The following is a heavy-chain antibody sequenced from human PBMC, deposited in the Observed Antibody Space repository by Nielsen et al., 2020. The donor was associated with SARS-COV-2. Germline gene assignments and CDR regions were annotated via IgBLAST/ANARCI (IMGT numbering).Heavy chain of an antibody. Sequence: GASLPLSCAASGFTFSSYAMHWVRQAPGKGLEWVVVIWYDGGNEYYADSVKGRFTISRDNSKNTLYVQMNSLRAEDTAVYFCAKGSVYMEYFDHWGQGTLVTVSS. CDR2: IWYDGGNE. CDR1: GFTFSSYA. V-gene: IGHV3-33*06. D-gene: IGHD5-18*01. CDR3: AKGSVYMEYFDH. J-gene: IGHJ1*01.